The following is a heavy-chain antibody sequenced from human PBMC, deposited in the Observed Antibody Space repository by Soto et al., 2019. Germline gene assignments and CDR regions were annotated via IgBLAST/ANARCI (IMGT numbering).Heavy chain of an antibody. D-gene: IGHD7-27*01. CDR2: ISYDGSNK. V-gene: IGHV3-30-3*01. J-gene: IGHJ5*02. CDR3: ARDGDYRGFDP. CDR1: GFTFSSYA. Sequence: QVQLVESGGGVVQPGRSLRLSCAASGFTFSSYAMHWVRQAPGKGLEWVAVISYDGSNKYYADSVKGRFTISRDNSKNTLYLQMNSLRAEDTAVYYCARDGDYRGFDPWGQGTLVTVSS.